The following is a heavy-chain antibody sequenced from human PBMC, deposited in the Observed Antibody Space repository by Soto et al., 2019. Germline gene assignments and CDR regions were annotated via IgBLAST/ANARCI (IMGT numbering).Heavy chain of an antibody. CDR1: GYTFSNYD. J-gene: IGHJ4*02. D-gene: IGHD6-19*01. Sequence: QVQLVQSGGEVKKPGASVKVSCKTSGYTFSNYDFSWVRQAPGQGLEWMGWVSNKNGVTNYAEKFRDRVTMTTDISTNTIYMGLRSLRSDDTAVYFCARERLNTGWYGFDHWGQGTQVTVSS. CDR2: VSNKNGVT. CDR3: ARERLNTGWYGFDH. V-gene: IGHV1-18*04.